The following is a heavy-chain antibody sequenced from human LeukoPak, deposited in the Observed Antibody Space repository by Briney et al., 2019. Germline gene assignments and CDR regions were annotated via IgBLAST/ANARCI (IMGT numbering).Heavy chain of an antibody. CDR2: INAGNGNT. CDR3: ARDLAVAGTNVDWFDP. J-gene: IGHJ5*02. D-gene: IGHD6-19*01. Sequence: ASVKVSCKASGYTFTSYAMHWVRQAPGQRLEWMGWINAGNGNTKYSRKFQGRVTITRDTSASTAYMELSSLRSEDTAVYYCARDLAVAGTNVDWFDPWGQGTLVTVSS. V-gene: IGHV1-3*01. CDR1: GYTFTSYA.